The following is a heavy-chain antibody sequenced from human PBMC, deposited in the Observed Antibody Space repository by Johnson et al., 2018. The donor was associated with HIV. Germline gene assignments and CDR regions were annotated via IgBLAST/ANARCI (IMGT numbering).Heavy chain of an antibody. D-gene: IGHD3-3*01. CDR3: RGDDFWSGPDAFDI. J-gene: IGHJ3*02. Sequence: QVQLVESGGGVVQPGRSLRLSCAASGFTFSSYAMHWVRQAPGKGLEWVAVISYDGSNKYYADSVKGRFTISRDNSKNTLYLQMNSLRAEDTAVYYCRGDDFWSGPDAFDIWGQGTMVTVSS. V-gene: IGHV3-30*04. CDR1: GFTFSSYA. CDR2: ISYDGSNK.